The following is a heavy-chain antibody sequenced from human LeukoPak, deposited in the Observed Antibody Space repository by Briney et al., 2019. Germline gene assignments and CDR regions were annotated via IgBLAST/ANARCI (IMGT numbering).Heavy chain of an antibody. CDR2: IIPIFGTA. V-gene: IGHV1-69*05. J-gene: IGHJ3*02. Sequence: GASAKVSCKASGGTFSSYAISWVRQAPGQGLEWMGGIIPIFGTANYAQKLQGRVTITRNTSISTAYMELSSLRSEDTAVYYCARAACSTSCYRGDAFDTWGQGTMVTVSS. D-gene: IGHD2-2*02. CDR1: GGTFSSYA. CDR3: ARAACSTSCYRGDAFDT.